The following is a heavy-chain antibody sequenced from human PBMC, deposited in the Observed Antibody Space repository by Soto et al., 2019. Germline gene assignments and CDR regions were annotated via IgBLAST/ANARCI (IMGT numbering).Heavy chain of an antibody. Sequence: XSVKVSCKASGYTFASYYMHWVRQAPGQGLEWMGIINPSGGSTSYAQKFQGRVTMTRDTSTSTVYMELSSLRSEDTAVYYCARVAGVVVAATRRGYFQHWGHGTLVTVSS. V-gene: IGHV1-46*01. D-gene: IGHD2-15*01. CDR1: GYTFASYY. J-gene: IGHJ1*01. CDR2: INPSGGST. CDR3: ARVAGVVVAATRRGYFQH.